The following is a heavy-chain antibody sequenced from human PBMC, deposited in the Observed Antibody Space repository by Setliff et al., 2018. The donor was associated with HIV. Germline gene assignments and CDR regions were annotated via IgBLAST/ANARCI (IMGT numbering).Heavy chain of an antibody. CDR2: IYTSGST. D-gene: IGHD1-26*01. V-gene: IGHV4-61*02. Sequence: SETLSLTCTVSGGSISSGSYYWNWIRQPTGKGLEWIGRIYTSGSTNYNPSLKSRVTISVDTSKNQFSLKLSSVTAADTAVYYCARGGSGSPFDYWGQGTLVTVSS. CDR3: ARGGSGSPFDY. CDR1: GGSISSGSYY. J-gene: IGHJ4*02.